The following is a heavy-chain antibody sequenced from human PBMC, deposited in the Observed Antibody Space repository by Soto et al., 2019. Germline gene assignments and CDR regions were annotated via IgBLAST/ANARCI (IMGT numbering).Heavy chain of an antibody. D-gene: IGHD3-16*01. CDR1: GFTFSGFG. CDR2: IWYDGSDK. V-gene: IGHV3-33*01. Sequence: PGGSLRLSCAGSGFTFSGFGMHWVRQAPGKGLEWVAIIWYDGSDKYYADSVKGRFTISRDNSKNTLYLQMNSLRAEDTAVYHCAFGNLSYYFDYWGQGTPVTVSS. J-gene: IGHJ4*02. CDR3: AFGNLSYYFDY.